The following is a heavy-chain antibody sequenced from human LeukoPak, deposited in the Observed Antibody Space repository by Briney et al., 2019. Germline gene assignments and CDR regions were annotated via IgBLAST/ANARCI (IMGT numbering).Heavy chain of an antibody. CDR1: GVTFSSYA. V-gene: IGHV1-69*13. CDR2: IIPIFGTA. CDR3: ARDERTAEGARDFDF. Sequence: ASVKVSCKASGVTFSSYAISWVRQAPGQGLEWMGGIIPIFGTANYAQKFQGRVTITADESTSTAYMELSSLRSEDTAVYYCARDERTAEGARDFDFWGQGTLVTVSS. J-gene: IGHJ4*02. D-gene: IGHD6-13*01.